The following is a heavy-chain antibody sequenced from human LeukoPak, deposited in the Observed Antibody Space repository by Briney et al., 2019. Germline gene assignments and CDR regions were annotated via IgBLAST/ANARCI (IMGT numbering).Heavy chain of an antibody. CDR1: GFTFADYT. V-gene: IGHV3-9*01. CDR3: AKGNWGNPFDI. Sequence: PGRSLRLSCAASGFTFADYTIHWVRQAPGMGLEWVSGITWNSDNEDYADSVKGRFTISRDNAKNSLYLQMNSLRADDTALYYYAKGNWGNPFDIWGQGTMVTVFS. J-gene: IGHJ3*02. D-gene: IGHD7-27*01. CDR2: ITWNSDNE.